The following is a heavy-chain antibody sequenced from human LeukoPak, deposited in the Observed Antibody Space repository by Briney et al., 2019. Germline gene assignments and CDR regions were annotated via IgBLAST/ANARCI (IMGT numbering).Heavy chain of an antibody. J-gene: IGHJ4*02. D-gene: IGHD1-7*01. CDR3: ARNRYNWNS. V-gene: IGHV3-7*01. Sequence: GGSLRLSSAASGFTYSSYSMNWVRQAPGKGLEWVANIKEDGREKHYVDSVKGRFAISRDNANNSLYLQMNSLRAEDTAVYYCARNRYNWNSWGQGTLVTVSS. CDR1: GFTYSSYS. CDR2: IKEDGREK.